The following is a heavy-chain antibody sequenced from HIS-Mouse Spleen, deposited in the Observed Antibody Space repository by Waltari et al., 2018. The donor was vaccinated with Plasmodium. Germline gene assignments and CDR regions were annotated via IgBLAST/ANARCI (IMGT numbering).Heavy chain of an antibody. CDR3: AKDYGYELYVVVTANPYFDY. J-gene: IGHJ4*02. Sequence: QVQLVESGGGVVQPGRSLRLSCAASGFTFSSYGMHWVRQAPGKGLEWVAVNSDDGSNKYYADAVKGRFTISRDNSKNTLYLQMNSLRAEDTAVYYCAKDYGYELYVVVTANPYFDYWGQGNLVTVSS. D-gene: IGHD2-21*02. V-gene: IGHV3-30*18. CDR1: GFTFSSYG. CDR2: NSDDGSNK.